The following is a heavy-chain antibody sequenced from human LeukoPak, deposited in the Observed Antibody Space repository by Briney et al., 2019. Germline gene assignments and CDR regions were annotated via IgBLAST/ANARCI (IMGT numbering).Heavy chain of an antibody. CDR3: ASVVPAAKFDY. J-gene: IGHJ4*02. D-gene: IGHD2-2*01. Sequence: PSETLSLTCTVSGGSISSYYWSWIRQPPGKGLEWIGYIYYSGSTNYNPSLKSRVTISVDTSKNQFSLKLSSVTAADTAVYYCASVVPAAKFDYWGQGTLVTVSS. CDR1: GGSISSYY. CDR2: IYYSGST. V-gene: IGHV4-59*08.